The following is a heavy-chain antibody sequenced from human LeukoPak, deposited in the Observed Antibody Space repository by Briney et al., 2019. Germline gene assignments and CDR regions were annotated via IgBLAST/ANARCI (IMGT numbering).Heavy chain of an antibody. CDR3: ARISSSWYTDAFDI. D-gene: IGHD6-13*01. V-gene: IGHV3-7*01. CDR2: IKQDGSEK. Sequence: GGSLRLSCAASGFTFSSYWMSWVRQAPGKGLESVANIKQDGSEKYYVDSVKGRFTISRDNAKNSLYLQMNSLRAEDTAVYYCARISSSWYTDAFDIWGQGTMVTVSS. J-gene: IGHJ3*02. CDR1: GFTFSSYW.